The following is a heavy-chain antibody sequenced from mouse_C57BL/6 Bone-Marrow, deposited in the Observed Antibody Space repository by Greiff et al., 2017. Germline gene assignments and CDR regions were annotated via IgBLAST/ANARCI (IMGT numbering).Heavy chain of an antibody. CDR1: GYTFTDYY. V-gene: IGHV1-26*01. Sequence: EVQLQQSGPELVKPGASVKISCKASGYTFTDYYMNWVKQSHGKSLEWIGDINPNNGGTSYNQKFKGKATLTVDKSSRTAYMEIRSLTSEDSAVYYCARYYGSAMDYWGQGTSVTVSS. D-gene: IGHD1-1*01. J-gene: IGHJ4*01. CDR2: INPNNGGT. CDR3: ARYYGSAMDY.